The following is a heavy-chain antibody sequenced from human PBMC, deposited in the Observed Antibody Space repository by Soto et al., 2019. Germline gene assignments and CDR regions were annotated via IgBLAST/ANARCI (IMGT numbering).Heavy chain of an antibody. D-gene: IGHD1-26*01. CDR3: ARGISVGDGLDI. J-gene: IGHJ3*02. CDR2: INPSGGTT. Sequence: QVQLVQSGAEGKRPGASVKVSCKTSGYSFNNNYIHWVRQAPGQGLEWVGMINPSGGTTTYARNLQGRVTVTSDTSTSTVYMDLSSLRSEDTALYYCARGISVGDGLDIWGQGTMVTVS. CDR1: GYSFNNNY. V-gene: IGHV1-46*02.